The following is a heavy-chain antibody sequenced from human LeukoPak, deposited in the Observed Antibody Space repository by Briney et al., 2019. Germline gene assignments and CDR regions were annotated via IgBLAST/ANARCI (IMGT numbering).Heavy chain of an antibody. CDR2: IYYSGST. J-gene: IGHJ6*02. D-gene: IGHD2-15*01. CDR1: GGSISSGGYY. Sequence: PSETLSLTCTVSGGSISSGGYYWSWIRQHPGKGLEWIGYIYYSGSTYYNPSLKSRVTISVDTSKNQFSLKLSSVTAADTAVYYCARERMPPFLNGMDVWGQGTTVTVSS. CDR3: ARERMPPFLNGMDV. V-gene: IGHV4-31*03.